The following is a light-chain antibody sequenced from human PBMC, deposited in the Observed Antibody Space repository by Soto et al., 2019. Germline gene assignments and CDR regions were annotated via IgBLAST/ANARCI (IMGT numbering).Light chain of an antibody. Sequence: DIQMTQAPSSLSESVGDRVTITYRGSQSNSSYLHWYQQKPGKAPKLLIYAASSLQSGVPSRFSGSGSGTDFTLTISSLQPEDVATYYCQRSCSTPLTFGGGTKVEIK. CDR2: AAS. J-gene: IGKJ4*01. V-gene: IGKV1-39*01. CDR3: QRSCSTPLT. CDR1: QSNSSY.